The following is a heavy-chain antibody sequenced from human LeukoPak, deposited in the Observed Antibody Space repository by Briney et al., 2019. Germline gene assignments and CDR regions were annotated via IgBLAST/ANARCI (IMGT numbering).Heavy chain of an antibody. V-gene: IGHV3-74*03. J-gene: IGHJ5*02. CDR2: INGDLTNT. D-gene: IGHD2-2*01. CDR1: GFTFTDYW. Sequence: GGSLRLSYAASGFTFTDYWMHWVRQVAGKGLVWVSRINGDLTNTTYADSVKGRFTISRDNAKNTLYLQMNSLRAEDTAVYYCARAMPHDNWFNPWGQGSLVTVSS. CDR3: ARAMPHDNWFNP.